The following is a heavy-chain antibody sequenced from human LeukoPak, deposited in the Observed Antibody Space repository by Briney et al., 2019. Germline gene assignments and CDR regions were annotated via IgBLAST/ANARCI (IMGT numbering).Heavy chain of an antibody. CDR3: AKAPVTTCSGAYCYPFDY. CDR2: ISVSGNT. D-gene: IGHD2-21*01. CDR1: GGSISSYY. J-gene: IGHJ4*02. Sequence: ETLSLTCTVSGGSISSYYWSWVRQAPGKGLECVSAISVSGNTYHADSVKGRFTISRDSSKNTLYLQMNRLRAEDAAVYYCAKAPVTTCSGAYCYPFDYWGQGTLVTVSS. V-gene: IGHV3-53*01.